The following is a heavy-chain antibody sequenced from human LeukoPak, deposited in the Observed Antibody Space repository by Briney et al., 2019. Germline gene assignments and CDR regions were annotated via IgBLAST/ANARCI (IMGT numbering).Heavy chain of an antibody. Sequence: GGSLRLSCATSGFTFSNCGMHWVRQTPGKWLEWVAFIRFDGTNKYYRDSVKGRFTISRDNSKNTPYLQMNSLRPEDTAVYYCAKPRNTNMDPFDYWGQGTLVTVSS. D-gene: IGHD5-18*01. CDR2: IRFDGTNK. CDR1: GFTFSNCG. V-gene: IGHV3-30*02. J-gene: IGHJ4*02. CDR3: AKPRNTNMDPFDY.